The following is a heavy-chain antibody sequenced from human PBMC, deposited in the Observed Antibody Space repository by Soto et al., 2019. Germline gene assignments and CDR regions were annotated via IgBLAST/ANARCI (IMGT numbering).Heavy chain of an antibody. Sequence: DKGQEWVAVISYDGSHKYYADSVKGRFTISRDNSKNTLYLQLNSLRAEDTAMYYCAKDRSSGWYLATAYYGMDVWGQRTTLSVSS. V-gene: IGHV3-30*18. CDR3: AKDRSSGWYLATAYYGMDV. D-gene: IGHD6-19*01. J-gene: IGHJ6*02. CDR2: ISYDGSHK.